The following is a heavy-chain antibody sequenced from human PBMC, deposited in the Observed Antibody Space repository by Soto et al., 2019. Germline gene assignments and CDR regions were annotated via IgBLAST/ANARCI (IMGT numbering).Heavy chain of an antibody. CDR3: VRDQLILPADDFYYGVDV. CDR1: GFSFSTYW. Sequence: EVQLVESGGGSVQPGESLRLSCLASGFSFSTYWMSWVRQAPGKGLEWVARIKQDGGEKYYVDSVKGRFTVSRVNAKSSLYLQLNTLSVDDASIYYCVRDQLILPADDFYYGVDVWGQGTTVTVSS. J-gene: IGHJ6*02. CDR2: IKQDGGEK. V-gene: IGHV3-7*03.